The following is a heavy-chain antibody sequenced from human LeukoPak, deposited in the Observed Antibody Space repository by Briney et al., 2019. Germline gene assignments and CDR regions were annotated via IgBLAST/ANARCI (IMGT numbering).Heavy chain of an antibody. V-gene: IGHV3-21*01. CDR1: GFTFSSYS. Sequence: GGSLRLSCAASGFTFSSYSMNWVRQAPGKGLEWVSSISSSSSYIYYADSVKGRFTISRDNAKNSLYLQMNSLRAEDTAVYYCAKSQGGYCSSTSCYGAFDIWGQGTMVTVSS. D-gene: IGHD2-2*01. J-gene: IGHJ3*02. CDR3: AKSQGGYCSSTSCYGAFDI. CDR2: ISSSSSYI.